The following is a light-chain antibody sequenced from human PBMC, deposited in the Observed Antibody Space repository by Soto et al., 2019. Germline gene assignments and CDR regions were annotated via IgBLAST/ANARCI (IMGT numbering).Light chain of an antibody. V-gene: IGKV1-5*01. CDR2: DVS. CDR3: QQYDTYYT. J-gene: IGKJ2*01. Sequence: DIQMTQSRSTLSASVGDTVTLPCRASQSMSNWLAWYQPKPGTAPPLLIYDVSRLESGVPSRFSGSGSGTEFTLTINGLQPGDFATYYCQQYDTYYTFGQGTKVDIK. CDR1: QSMSNW.